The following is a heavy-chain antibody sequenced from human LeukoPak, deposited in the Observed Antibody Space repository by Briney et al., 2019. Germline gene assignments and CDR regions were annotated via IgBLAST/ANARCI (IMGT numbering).Heavy chain of an antibody. CDR1: GYTFTNYG. D-gene: IGHD2-2*01. CDR2: ISPYNDYT. CDR3: ARWYCSSTSCYAGAFDM. V-gene: IGHV1-18*04. Sequence: ASVKVSCKASGYTFTNYGISWVRQAPGQGLEWMGWISPYNDYTNYAQKLQGRVTMTTDTFTSTGYMELRSLRSDDTAVYYCARWYCSSTSCYAGAFDMWGQGTMVTVSS. J-gene: IGHJ3*02.